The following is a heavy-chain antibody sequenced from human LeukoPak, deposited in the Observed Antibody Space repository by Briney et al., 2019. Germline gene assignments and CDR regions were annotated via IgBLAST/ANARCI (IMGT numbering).Heavy chain of an antibody. V-gene: IGHV4-30-4*08. Sequence: SETLSLTCTVSGDSISSSSYYWGWIRQPPGKGLEWIGYIYYSGSTYYNPSLKSRVTISVDTSKNQFSLKLSSVTAADTAVYYCARNMVRGVKAIDYWGQGTLVTVSS. D-gene: IGHD3-10*01. CDR1: GDSISSSSYY. J-gene: IGHJ4*02. CDR2: IYYSGST. CDR3: ARNMVRGVKAIDY.